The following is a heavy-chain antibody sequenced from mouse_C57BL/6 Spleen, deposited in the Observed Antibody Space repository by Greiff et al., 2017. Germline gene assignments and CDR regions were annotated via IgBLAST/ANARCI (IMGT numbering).Heavy chain of an antibody. Sequence: QVTLKESGPGILQSSQTLSLTCSFSGFSLSTSGMGVSWLRQPSGKGLEWLAPIYWDDDKRSNPSLKRWLTISKATSSTQVFLMITSVDTADTATYDCARGGVYYDYDGYFDVWGKGTTLTVSS. J-gene: IGHJ2*01. CDR2: IYWDDDK. CDR3: ARGGVYYDYDGYFDV. V-gene: IGHV8-12*01. D-gene: IGHD2-4*01. CDR1: GFSLSTSGMG.